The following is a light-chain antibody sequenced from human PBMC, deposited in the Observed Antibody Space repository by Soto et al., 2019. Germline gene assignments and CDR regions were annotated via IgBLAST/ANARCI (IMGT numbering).Light chain of an antibody. Sequence: QSVLTQPASVSWSPGQSITISCTGTSSDVGSYNLVSWYQQHPGKAPKLMIYEGSKRPSGVSNRFSGSKSGNTASLTISGLQAEDEADYYCCSYAGSSTYVFGTGTKVT. J-gene: IGLJ1*01. CDR1: SSDVGSYNL. CDR2: EGS. V-gene: IGLV2-23*01. CDR3: CSYAGSSTYV.